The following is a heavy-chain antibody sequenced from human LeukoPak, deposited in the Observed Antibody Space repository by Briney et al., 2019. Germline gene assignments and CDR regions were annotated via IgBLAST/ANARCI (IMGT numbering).Heavy chain of an antibody. V-gene: IGHV4-38-2*02. CDR1: GYSISSGYL. D-gene: IGHD5-18*01. J-gene: IGHJ5*02. Sequence: SETLSLTCTVSGYSISSGYLWGWIRQPPGKGLEWIGSIDGSGTSYYNPSLKSRVTISVDTSRNQFSLKLSSVTAADTAVYYCARESGGYSYGNNWFDPWGQGTLVTVSS. CDR3: ARESGGYSYGNNWFDP. CDR2: IDGSGTS.